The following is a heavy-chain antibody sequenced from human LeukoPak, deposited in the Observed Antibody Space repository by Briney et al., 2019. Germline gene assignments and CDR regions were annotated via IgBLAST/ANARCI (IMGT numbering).Heavy chain of an antibody. CDR3: ARGRGYSGYEFDY. CDR2: IYHSGST. D-gene: IGHD5-12*01. J-gene: IGHJ4*02. V-gene: IGHV4-30-2*01. CDR1: GGSISSGGYS. Sequence: SETLSLTCAVSGGSISSGGYSWSWIRQPPGKGLEWIGYIYHSGSTYYNPSLKSRVTISVDRSKNQFSLKLSSVTAADTAVYYCARGRGYSGYEFDYWGQGTLVTASS.